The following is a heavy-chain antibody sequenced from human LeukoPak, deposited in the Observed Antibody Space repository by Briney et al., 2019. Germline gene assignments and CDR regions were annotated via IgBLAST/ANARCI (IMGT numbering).Heavy chain of an antibody. CDR3: ARSGCGGDCGVYYFDY. CDR2: ISRSGSTI. Sequence: PGGSLRLSCATSGFTFSSYETNWVRQAPGKGLEWVSYISRSGSTIYYTDSVKGRFTISRDNAKNSLYLQMNSLRAEDTAVYYCARSGCGGDCGVYYFDYWGQGTLVTVSS. CDR1: GFTFSSYE. D-gene: IGHD2-21*02. V-gene: IGHV3-48*03. J-gene: IGHJ4*02.